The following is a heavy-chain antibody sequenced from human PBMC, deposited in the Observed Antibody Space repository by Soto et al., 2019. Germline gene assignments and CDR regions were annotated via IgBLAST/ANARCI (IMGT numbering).Heavy chain of an antibody. CDR1: GFTFSNYA. V-gene: IGHV3-23*01. CDR3: AKDKGTSIDVPSYFHYYGMDV. CDR2: ISGSGGTI. Sequence: GGSLRLSCAASGFTFSNYAMTWVRQTPGQGLEWVASISGSGGTINYADSVKGRFTISRDTSKNTVYLQMNSLRAEDTAVYYCAKDKGTSIDVPSYFHYYGMDVWGQGTTVTVSS. J-gene: IGHJ6*02. D-gene: IGHD2-2*01.